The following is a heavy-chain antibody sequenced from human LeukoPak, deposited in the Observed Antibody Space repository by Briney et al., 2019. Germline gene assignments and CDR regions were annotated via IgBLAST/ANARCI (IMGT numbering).Heavy chain of an antibody. Sequence: GGSLRLSCVGSGFTFSTYWMSWVRQAPGKGLEWVANIKQDGSEKYFVDSVKGRFSISRDNAKNSLYLQMNSLTDGDTAVYYCARGEYGDHSEYFWYWGQGTLVTVTS. CDR3: ARGEYGDHSEYFWY. D-gene: IGHD4-17*01. V-gene: IGHV3-7*01. CDR2: IKQDGSEK. CDR1: GFTFSTYW. J-gene: IGHJ1*01.